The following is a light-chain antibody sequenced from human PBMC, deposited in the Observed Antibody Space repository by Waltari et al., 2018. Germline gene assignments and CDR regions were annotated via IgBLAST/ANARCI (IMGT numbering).Light chain of an antibody. V-gene: IGLV1-47*01. CDR3: AAWDDSLSGYV. J-gene: IGLJ1*01. CDR2: RKN. Sequence: QSVLTQPPSASGTPGQRVTISCSGSSSNIGSNYVYWYPQLPGPAPKRLFYRKNQRPSGVPDRFSGSKSGTSASLAISGLRSEDEADYYCAAWDDSLSGYVFGTGTKVTVL. CDR1: SSNIGSNY.